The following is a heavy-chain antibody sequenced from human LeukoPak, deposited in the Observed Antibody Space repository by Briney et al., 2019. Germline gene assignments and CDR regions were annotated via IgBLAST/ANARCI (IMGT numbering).Heavy chain of an antibody. J-gene: IGHJ6*04. V-gene: IGHV4-34*01. Sequence: SETLSLTCAVYGGSFSGYYWSWIRQPPGKGLEWIGEINHSGSTNYNPSLKSRVTISVDTSKNQFSLRLSSVTAADTAVYYCASYYASGVSAYNYYGMDVWGKGTTVTVSS. CDR2: INHSGST. D-gene: IGHD3-10*01. CDR3: ASYYASGVSAYNYYGMDV. CDR1: GGSFSGYY.